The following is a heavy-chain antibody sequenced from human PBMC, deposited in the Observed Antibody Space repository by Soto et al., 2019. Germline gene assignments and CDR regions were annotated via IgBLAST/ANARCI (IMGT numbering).Heavy chain of an antibody. D-gene: IGHD2-15*01. CDR3: ARDLAKGGGSAGFDY. V-gene: IGHV1-2*02. CDR1: GYTFTGYY. Sequence: QVQLVQSGAEVKKPGASVKVSCKASGYTFTGYYMHWVRQAPGQGLEWMGWINPNSGGTKYPQKFEGRVTMTMDPSITTVYMSLTGLKSDDTAVYYCARDLAKGGGSAGFDYWGQGALVAVSS. CDR2: INPNSGGT. J-gene: IGHJ4*02.